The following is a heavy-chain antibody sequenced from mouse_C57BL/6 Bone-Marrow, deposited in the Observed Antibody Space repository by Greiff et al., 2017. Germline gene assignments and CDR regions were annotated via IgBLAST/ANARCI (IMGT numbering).Heavy chain of an antibody. Sequence: EVKLVESGGGLVKPGGSLKLSCAASGFTFSDYGMHWVRQAPEKGLEWVAYISSGSSTIYYADTVKGRFTISRDNAKNTLFLQMTSLRSEDTAMYYCARRHDGYYDWFAYWGQGTLVTVSA. CDR1: GFTFSDYG. D-gene: IGHD2-3*01. V-gene: IGHV5-17*01. J-gene: IGHJ3*01. CDR3: ARRHDGYYDWFAY. CDR2: ISSGSSTI.